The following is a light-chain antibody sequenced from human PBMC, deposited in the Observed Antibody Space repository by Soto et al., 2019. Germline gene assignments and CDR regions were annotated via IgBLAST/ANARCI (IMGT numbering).Light chain of an antibody. CDR3: QQRSSWPLT. V-gene: IGKV3-11*01. Sequence: EIVLTQSPATLSLSPGERATLSCRASQSVSTYLAWYQQKPGQAPRLLIFDASNRATGIPARFSGSGSGTDFTLSISSLEPEDFAVYSCQQRSSWPLTFGGGTYVEIK. CDR1: QSVSTY. CDR2: DAS. J-gene: IGKJ4*01.